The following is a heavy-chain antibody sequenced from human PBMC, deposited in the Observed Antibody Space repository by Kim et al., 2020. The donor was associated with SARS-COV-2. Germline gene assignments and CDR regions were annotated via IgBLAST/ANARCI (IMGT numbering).Heavy chain of an antibody. CDR3: ASSSIAARPP. J-gene: IGHJ5*02. Sequence: STTSADSVKGLFTISRDNAKNTLYLQMNSLRAEDTAVYYCASSSIAARPPWGQGTLVTVSS. CDR2: ST. V-gene: IGHV3-74*01. D-gene: IGHD6-6*01.